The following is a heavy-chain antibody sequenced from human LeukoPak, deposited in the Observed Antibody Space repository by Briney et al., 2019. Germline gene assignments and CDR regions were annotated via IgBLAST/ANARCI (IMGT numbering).Heavy chain of an antibody. CDR2: ISSSSSYI. V-gene: IGHV3-21*01. Sequence: GGSLRVSCAASGFTFSSYSMNWVRQAPGKRLEWVSSISSSSSYIYYADSVKGRFTISRDNAKNSLYLQMNSLRAEDTAVYYCARDSSYYDILTGYLPHTRTLDYWGQGTLVTVSS. D-gene: IGHD3-9*01. CDR1: GFTFSSYS. J-gene: IGHJ4*02. CDR3: ARDSSYYDILTGYLPHTRTLDY.